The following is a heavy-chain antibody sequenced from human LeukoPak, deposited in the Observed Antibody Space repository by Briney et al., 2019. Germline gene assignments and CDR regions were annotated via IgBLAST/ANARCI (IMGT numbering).Heavy chain of an antibody. CDR3: ARDSYNTMVRGVIAWFDP. CDR2: INAGNGNT. D-gene: IGHD3-10*01. J-gene: IGHJ5*02. V-gene: IGHV1-3*01. Sequence: ASVKVSCRASGYTFTSYAMHWVRHAPGQRLEWMGWINAGNGNTKYSQKFQGRVTITRDTSASTAYMELSSLRSEDTAVYYCARDSYNTMVRGVIAWFDPWGQGTLVTVSS. CDR1: GYTFTSYA.